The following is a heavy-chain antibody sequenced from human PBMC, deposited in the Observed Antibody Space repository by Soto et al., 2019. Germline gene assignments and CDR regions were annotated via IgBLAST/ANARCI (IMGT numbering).Heavy chain of an antibody. J-gene: IGHJ4*02. Sequence: PGGSLRLSCAASGFTFSSYSMHWVRQAPGKGLEWVAVILSHGNNQYYADSVKGRFSISRDNSKNTLWLQVNSLRAEDTGVYYCASDYGYYKIDDWGQGTPVTVSS. D-gene: IGHD4-17*01. CDR3: ASDYGYYKIDD. V-gene: IGHV3-33*01. CDR2: ILSHGNNQ. CDR1: GFTFSSYS.